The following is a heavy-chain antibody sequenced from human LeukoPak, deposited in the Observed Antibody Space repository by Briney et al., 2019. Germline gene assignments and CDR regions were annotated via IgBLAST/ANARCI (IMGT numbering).Heavy chain of an antibody. J-gene: IGHJ4*02. V-gene: IGHV3-9*01. CDR1: GFALSSHW. CDR3: ALTRSLDY. Sequence: GGSLRLSCAASGFALSSHWMTWVRQVPGKGLEWVSGISWNSGSIGYADSVKGRFTISRDNAKNSLYLQMNSLRAEDTALYYCALTRSLDYWGQGTLVTVSS. CDR2: ISWNSGSI.